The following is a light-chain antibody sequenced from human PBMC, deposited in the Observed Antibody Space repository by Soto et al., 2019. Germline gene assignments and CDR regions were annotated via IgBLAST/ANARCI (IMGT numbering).Light chain of an antibody. CDR3: SSYTRSSTPV. Sequence: QSALTQPASVSGSPGQSITISCIGTGSDVGGYNSVSWYQQYPGKAPKLIIYEVSNRPSGVSDRFSGSKSLNTASLSISGLQPEDEADYYCSSYTRSSTPVFGTGTKLTVL. J-gene: IGLJ1*01. CDR1: GSDVGGYNS. V-gene: IGLV2-14*01. CDR2: EVS.